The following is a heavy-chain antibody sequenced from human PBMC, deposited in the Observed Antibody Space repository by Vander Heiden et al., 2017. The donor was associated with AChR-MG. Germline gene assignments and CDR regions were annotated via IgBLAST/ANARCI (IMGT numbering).Heavy chain of an antibody. D-gene: IGHD1-7*01. CDR1: GGTFSSSA. Sequence: QVQLVHSGAEVQKPGSSVKVSCKASGGTFSSSAISWVRKAPGQGLEWMGGIIPIFGTANYAQKFQGRVTITADESTSTAYMELSSLRSEDTAVYYCARGPTRGGLELPTYGMDVWGQGTTVTVSS. CDR3: ARGPTRGGLELPTYGMDV. V-gene: IGHV1-69*01. CDR2: IIPIFGTA. J-gene: IGHJ6*02.